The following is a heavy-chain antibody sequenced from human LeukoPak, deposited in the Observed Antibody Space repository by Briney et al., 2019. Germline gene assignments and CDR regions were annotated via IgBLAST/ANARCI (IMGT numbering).Heavy chain of an antibody. CDR3: ARGLGSTTDY. CDR2: ISGSGDNT. J-gene: IGHJ4*02. V-gene: IGHV3-23*01. CDR1: GFTFSAYG. Sequence: GGSLRLSCAASGFTFSAYGMSWVRQAPGKGLEWVSAISGSGDNTHYSDSVKGRFTISRDNSKNTLYLQMNSLGAEDTAVYYCARGLGSTTDYWGQGTLVTVSS. D-gene: IGHD1-1*01.